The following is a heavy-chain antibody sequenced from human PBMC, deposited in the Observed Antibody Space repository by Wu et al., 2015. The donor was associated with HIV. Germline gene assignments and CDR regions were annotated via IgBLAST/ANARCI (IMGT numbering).Heavy chain of an antibody. CDR1: GGSFSNYS. CDR3: ARYAYYDSSGYYGRRDGWFDP. J-gene: IGHJ5*02. D-gene: IGHD3-22*01. CDR2: IIPIFGTA. V-gene: IGHV1-69*15. Sequence: QVQLVQSGAEVKKPGSSVKVSCKASGGSFSNYSITWVRQAPGQGLEWMGRIIPIFGTANYAQKFQGRVTITADESTSTAYMELSSLRSEDTAVYYCARYAYYDSSGYYGRRDGWFDPWGQGTLVTVSS.